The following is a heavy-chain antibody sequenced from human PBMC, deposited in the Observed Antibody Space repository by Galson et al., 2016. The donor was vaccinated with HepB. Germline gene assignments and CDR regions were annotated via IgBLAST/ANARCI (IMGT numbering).Heavy chain of an antibody. D-gene: IGHD2-2*01. Sequence: SLRLSCAASGFISSSAWMSWVRQAPGKGLEWVGHIKRKTDGGTTDYAAPVKGRFTISRDDSKNTLFLQVNSLKSEDTAVYYCATPSPSSCSYRSYYYPMDVWGQGATVTVSS. V-gene: IGHV3-15*01. J-gene: IGHJ6*02. CDR3: ATPSPSSCSYRSYYYPMDV. CDR2: IKRKTDGGTT. CDR1: GFISSSAW.